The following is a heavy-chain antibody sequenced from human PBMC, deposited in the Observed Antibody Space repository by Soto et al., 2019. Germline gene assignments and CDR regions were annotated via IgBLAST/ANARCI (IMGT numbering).Heavy chain of an antibody. CDR2: ISGSGGST. V-gene: IGHV3-23*01. CDR1: GFTFSSYA. Sequence: GGSLRLSCAASGFTFSSYAMSWVRQAPGKGLEWVSAISGSGGSTYYADSVKGRFTISRDNSKNTLYLQMNSLRAEDTAVYYCAKDRPPYYYDSSVGSAAFDIWGQGTMVTVSS. J-gene: IGHJ3*02. D-gene: IGHD3-22*01. CDR3: AKDRPPYYYDSSVGSAAFDI.